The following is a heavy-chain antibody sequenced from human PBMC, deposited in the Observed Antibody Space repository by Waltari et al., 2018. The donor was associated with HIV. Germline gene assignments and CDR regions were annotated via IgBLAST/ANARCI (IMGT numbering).Heavy chain of an antibody. D-gene: IGHD4-17*01. Sequence: QVPLVPSAAEVKQPGASVKVSFNVSGDTLTESSLHPVQPAPGKGLEWMGGFDPADGETVFAQRFQGRVIMTEDTSSDTAFMELSSLTSEDTAVYYCATDMTKVTGDSKRYYFNAMDVWGQGTSVTVSS. CDR1: GDTLTESS. CDR2: FDPADGET. CDR3: ATDMTKVTGDSKRYYFNAMDV. V-gene: IGHV1-24*01. J-gene: IGHJ6*02.